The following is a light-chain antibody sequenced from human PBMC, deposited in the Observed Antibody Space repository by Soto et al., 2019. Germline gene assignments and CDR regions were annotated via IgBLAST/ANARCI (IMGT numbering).Light chain of an antibody. CDR1: QSVSNN. CDR2: GAS. Sequence: EIVMTQSPATLSVSPGERATLSCRASQSVSNNLAWYQQKPGQAPRLLIYGASTRATGIPARFSGSGSGTEFNLTISSLQSEDFAVYYCQQYNNWPRGTFGGGTKVEIK. J-gene: IGKJ4*01. V-gene: IGKV3-15*01. CDR3: QQYNNWPRGT.